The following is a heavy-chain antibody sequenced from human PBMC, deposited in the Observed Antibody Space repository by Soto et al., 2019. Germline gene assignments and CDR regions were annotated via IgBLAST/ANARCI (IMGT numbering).Heavy chain of an antibody. D-gene: IGHD3-10*01. CDR2: INHSGST. CDR3: ARGRITMVRGAPDYYYYGMDV. J-gene: IGHJ6*02. V-gene: IGHV4-34*01. CDR1: GGSFSGYY. Sequence: SETLSLTCAVYGGSFSGYYWSWICQPPGKGLEWIGEINHSGSTNYNPSLKSRVTISVDTSKNQFSLKLSSVTAADTAVYYCARGRITMVRGAPDYYYYGMDVWGQGTTVTVSS.